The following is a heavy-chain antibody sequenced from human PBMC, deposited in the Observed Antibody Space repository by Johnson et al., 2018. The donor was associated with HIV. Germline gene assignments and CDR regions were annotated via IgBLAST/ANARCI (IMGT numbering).Heavy chain of an antibody. CDR1: GFTFSNYA. Sequence: QVQLVESGGGVVQPGGSLRLSCAASGFTFSNYAIHWVRQAPGKGLEWVAVISFDGKNKFYADSVKGRFTISRDNSRNTLYLQMNSLRPEDTAVYYCASGDDDGFWGRGTLVTVSS. D-gene: IGHD5-12*01. CDR3: ASGDDDGF. J-gene: IGHJ4*03. CDR2: ISFDGKNK. V-gene: IGHV3-30*19.